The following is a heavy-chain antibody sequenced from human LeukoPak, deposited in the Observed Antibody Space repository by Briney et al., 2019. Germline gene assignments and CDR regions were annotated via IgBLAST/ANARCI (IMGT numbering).Heavy chain of an antibody. V-gene: IGHV4-31*03. Sequence: SETLSLTCTVSGGSISSGGYYWSWIRQHPGKGLEWIGYIYYSGSTYYNPSLKSRVTISVDTSKNQFSLKLSSVTAADTAVYYCARQPSLSYCSSGTCWFDSWGQGTLVTVSS. CDR1: GGSISSGGYY. D-gene: IGHD2-15*01. CDR2: IYYSGST. J-gene: IGHJ5*01. CDR3: ARQPSLSYCSSGTCWFDS.